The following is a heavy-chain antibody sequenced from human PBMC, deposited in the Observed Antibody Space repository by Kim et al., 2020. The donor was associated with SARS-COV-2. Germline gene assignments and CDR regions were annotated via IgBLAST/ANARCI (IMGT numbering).Heavy chain of an antibody. CDR3: ARGLRYADY. J-gene: IGHJ4*02. Sequence: RGSTNYNPSLKSRVTISVDTSKKQFSLKLSSVTAADTAVYYCARGLRYADYWGQGTLVTVSS. D-gene: IGHD3-9*01. V-gene: IGHV4-59*09. CDR2: RGST.